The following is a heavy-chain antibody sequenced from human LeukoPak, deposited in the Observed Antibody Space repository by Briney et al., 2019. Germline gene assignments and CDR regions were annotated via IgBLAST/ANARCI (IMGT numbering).Heavy chain of an antibody. CDR1: GFTFSDYY. V-gene: IGHV3-11*01. CDR3: ARDWGVGRRGY. CDR2: ISSSASSI. Sequence: GGSLRLSCAASGFTFSDYYMSWIRQAPGKGLEWVSYISSSASSIYYADSVKGRFTISRDNVKNSLYLQMNSLRAEDTAVYYCARDWGVGRRGYWGQGTLVTVSS. D-gene: IGHD3-10*01. J-gene: IGHJ4*02.